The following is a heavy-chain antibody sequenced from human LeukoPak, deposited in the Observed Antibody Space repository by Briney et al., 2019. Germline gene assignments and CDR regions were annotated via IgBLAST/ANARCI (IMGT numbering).Heavy chain of an antibody. D-gene: IGHD1-1*01. CDR3: ARVGNAGTDYYYMDV. CDR2: INPNSGGT. CDR1: GYTFTGYY. Sequence: GASVRVSCKASGYTFTGYYMHWVRQAPGQGLEWMGWINPNSGGTNYAQKFQGRVTMTRDTSISTAYMELSRLRSDDTAVYYCARVGNAGTDYYYMDVWGKGTTVTISS. J-gene: IGHJ6*03. V-gene: IGHV1-2*02.